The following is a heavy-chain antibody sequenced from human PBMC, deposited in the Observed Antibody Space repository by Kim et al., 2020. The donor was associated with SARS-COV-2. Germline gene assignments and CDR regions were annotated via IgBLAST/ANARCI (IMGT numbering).Heavy chain of an antibody. D-gene: IGHD1-26*01. CDR1: GVTFIDRY. J-gene: IGHJ4*02. V-gene: IGHV3-72*01. CDR3: TGDLVGPTGMAY. Sequence: GGSLRLSCGASGVTFIDRYMDWVRQAPGKGLEWVGRSGDKADGYTAQYAASVKGRFTISRDDSKNLLYLQMNSLKTEDTAVYYCTGDLVGPTGMAYWGQGALVTVSS. CDR2: SGDKADGYTA.